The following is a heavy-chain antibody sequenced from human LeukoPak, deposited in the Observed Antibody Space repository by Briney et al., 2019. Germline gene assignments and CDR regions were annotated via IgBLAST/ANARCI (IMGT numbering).Heavy chain of an antibody. CDR3: ARLIAVAGTFYYFDY. CDR1: GGSIIRYF. J-gene: IGHJ4*02. Sequence: SETLSLTCTVSGGSIIRYFWTWIRLPPTKGLEWIGYISSSGSTSYNPSLTSRVNISIDTSKNHFSLKLSSVTAADTAVYYCARLIAVAGTFYYFDYWGQGTLVPVSS. D-gene: IGHD6-19*01. V-gene: IGHV4-59*08. CDR2: ISSSGST.